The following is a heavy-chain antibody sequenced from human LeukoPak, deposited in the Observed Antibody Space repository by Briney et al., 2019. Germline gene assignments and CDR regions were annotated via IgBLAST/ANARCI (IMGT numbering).Heavy chain of an antibody. Sequence: ASVKVSCKASGYTFTSYDINWVRQATGQGLEWMGWMNPNSGNTGYAQKFQGRVTMTRNTSISTAYMELSSLRSEDTAVYYCARGVHNGEQLVGEGAFDIWGQGTMVTVSS. CDR1: GYTFTSYD. CDR2: MNPNSGNT. CDR3: ARGVHNGEQLVGEGAFDI. J-gene: IGHJ3*02. D-gene: IGHD6-13*01. V-gene: IGHV1-8*01.